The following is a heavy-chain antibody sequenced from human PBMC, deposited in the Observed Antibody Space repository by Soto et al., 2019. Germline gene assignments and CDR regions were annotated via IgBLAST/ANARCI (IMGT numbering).Heavy chain of an antibody. D-gene: IGHD1-26*01. CDR1: GFTFSDFY. Sequence: QVQLVESGGGLVKPGGSLRLSCAASGFTFSDFYMTWIRQAPGKGLEWVSSVSSSGAPIYYADSVKGRFTISTDNAKNSLYLQMNNLRAEDTAVYYCAGYSGSSGAFDPWGQGTLVTVSS. CDR3: AGYSGSSGAFDP. V-gene: IGHV3-11*01. J-gene: IGHJ5*02. CDR2: VSSSGAPI.